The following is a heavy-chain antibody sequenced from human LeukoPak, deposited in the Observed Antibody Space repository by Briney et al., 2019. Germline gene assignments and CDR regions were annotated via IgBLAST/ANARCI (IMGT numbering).Heavy chain of an antibody. Sequence: PSETLSLTCAVYGGSFSGYYWSWIRQPPGKGLEWIGEINHSGSTNYNPSLKSRVTISVDTSKNQFSLKLSSVTAADTAVYYCAREGKITMVRGVNPFGTYRNWFDPWGQGTLVTVSS. D-gene: IGHD3-10*01. CDR2: INHSGST. CDR1: GGSFSGYY. J-gene: IGHJ5*02. V-gene: IGHV4-34*01. CDR3: AREGKITMVRGVNPFGTYRNWFDP.